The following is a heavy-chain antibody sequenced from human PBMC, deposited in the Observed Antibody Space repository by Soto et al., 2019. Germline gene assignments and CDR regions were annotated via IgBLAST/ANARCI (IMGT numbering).Heavy chain of an antibody. Sequence: QVQLQQWGAGLLKPSETLSLTGAVYGVFFSGYYWSWIRQPPGKGLEWIWEINHSASTNYNPSVKSRVTISVSTSKDQISLKMISVTAADTSVYYCARGQSSLLLDCWGQGVLVTVSS. V-gene: IGHV4-34*01. CDR1: GVFFSGYY. D-gene: IGHD2-8*02. J-gene: IGHJ4*02. CDR2: INHSAST. CDR3: ARGQSSLLLDC.